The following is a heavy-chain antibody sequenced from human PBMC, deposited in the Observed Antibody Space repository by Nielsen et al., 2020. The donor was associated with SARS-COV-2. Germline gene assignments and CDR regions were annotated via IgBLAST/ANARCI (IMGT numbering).Heavy chain of an antibody. CDR3: ARVRGLVLDY. CDR1: GGTFSSYA. V-gene: IGHV1-69*05. CDR2: IIPIFGTA. Sequence: SVKVSCKASGGTFSSYAISWVRQAPGQGLEWMGGIIPIFGTANYAQKFQGRVTMTTDTSTSTAYMELRSLRSDDTAVYYCARVRGLVLDYWGQGTLVTVSS. D-gene: IGHD6-6*01. J-gene: IGHJ4*02.